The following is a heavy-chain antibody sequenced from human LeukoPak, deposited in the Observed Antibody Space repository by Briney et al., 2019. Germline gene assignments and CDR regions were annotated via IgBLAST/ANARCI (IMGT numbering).Heavy chain of an antibody. V-gene: IGHV3-74*01. Sequence: GGSLRLSCAASGFTLSSYAMSWVRQAPGKGLVWVSHINGDGSNVNYADSVKGRFTISRDNAKNTLYLQMNSLRVEDTALYYCGRGKSPAAVDDWGQGTLVTVPS. CDR2: INGDGSNV. J-gene: IGHJ4*02. CDR1: GFTLSSYA. CDR3: GRGKSPAAVDD. D-gene: IGHD2-2*01.